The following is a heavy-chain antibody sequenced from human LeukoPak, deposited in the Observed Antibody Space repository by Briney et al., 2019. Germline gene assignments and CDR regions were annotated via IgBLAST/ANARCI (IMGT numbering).Heavy chain of an antibody. CDR2: ISSGTSYI. V-gene: IGHV3-21*01. Sequence: GGSLRLSCVASGFTFSSFWMNWVRQAPGKGLEWVSSISSGTSYIYYADSVKGRFTISRDNAKNSLYLQMNSLRAEDTAVYYCARAGNYYGRHTNWFDPWGQGTLVTVSS. J-gene: IGHJ5*02. CDR3: ARAGNYYGRHTNWFDP. CDR1: GFTFSSFW. D-gene: IGHD3-10*01.